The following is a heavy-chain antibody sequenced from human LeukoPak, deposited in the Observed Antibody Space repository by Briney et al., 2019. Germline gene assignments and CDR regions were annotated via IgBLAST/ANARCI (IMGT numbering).Heavy chain of an antibody. Sequence: GGSLRLSCAASGFTFSTYWMHWVRQAPGKGLVWVSRFNGGGNTATYADSGKGRFTISRDNAKNTLYLQMNSLRPEDTAVYYCARGGYYGSGSYDYWGQGTLVTVSS. CDR3: ARGGYYGSGSYDY. D-gene: IGHD3-10*01. J-gene: IGHJ4*02. V-gene: IGHV3-74*01. CDR1: GFTFSTYW. CDR2: FNGGGNTA.